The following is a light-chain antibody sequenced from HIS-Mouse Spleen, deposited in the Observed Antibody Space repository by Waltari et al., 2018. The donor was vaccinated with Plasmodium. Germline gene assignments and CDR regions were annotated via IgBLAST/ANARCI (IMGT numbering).Light chain of an antibody. CDR1: QGISSA. CDR3: QQFNSYPT. V-gene: IGKV1-13*02. Sequence: IQLTQSPSSLSASVGDRVTITCRASQGISSALAWYQQKPGKAPKLLIYDASSLESGVPSRFSGSGSGTDFTLTISSLQPEDFATYYCQQFNSYPTFGQGTKLEIK. J-gene: IGKJ2*01. CDR2: DAS.